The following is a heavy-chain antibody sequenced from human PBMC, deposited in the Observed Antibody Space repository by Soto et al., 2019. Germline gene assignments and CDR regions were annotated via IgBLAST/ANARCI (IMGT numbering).Heavy chain of an antibody. V-gene: IGHV4-39*01. CDR3: ARRVAVVPAAMYYFDY. CDR1: GGSISSSSYY. D-gene: IGHD2-2*01. CDR2: IYYSGST. Sequence: PSETLSLTCTVSGGSISSSSYYWGWIRQPPGKGLEWIGSIYYSGSTYYNPSLKSRVTISVDTSKNQFSLKLSSVTAADTAVYYCARRVAVVPAAMYYFDYWGQGTLVTVSS. J-gene: IGHJ4*02.